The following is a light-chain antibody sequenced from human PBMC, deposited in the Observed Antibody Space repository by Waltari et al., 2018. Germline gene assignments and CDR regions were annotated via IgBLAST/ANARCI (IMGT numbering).Light chain of an antibody. J-gene: IGLJ1*01. CDR1: DSHVGAYDF. CDR3: SSYTTSSAPGV. V-gene: IGLV2-14*01. Sequence: QSALTQPASVSGSPGQSITIPCFGTDSHVGAYDFVPWYQQHPGKAPHLIIYEVSNRPSGISNRFSASKSGNTASLTISGLQAEDEADYYCSSYTTSSAPGVFGTGTRVTVL. CDR2: EVS.